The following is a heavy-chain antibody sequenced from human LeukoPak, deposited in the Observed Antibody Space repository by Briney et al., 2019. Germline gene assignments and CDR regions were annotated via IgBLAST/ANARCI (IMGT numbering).Heavy chain of an antibody. CDR2: INTDGSST. J-gene: IGHJ4*02. D-gene: IGHD6-19*01. CDR1: GFTFSSYW. Sequence: PGGSLRLSCAASGFTFSSYWMHWVRHAPGKGLVWVSRINTDGSSTSYADSVKGRFTISRDNAKNTLYLQMNSLRAEDTAVYYCARGRYGYSSGWYHRDEDYWGQGTLVTVSS. V-gene: IGHV3-74*01. CDR3: ARGRYGYSSGWYHRDEDY.